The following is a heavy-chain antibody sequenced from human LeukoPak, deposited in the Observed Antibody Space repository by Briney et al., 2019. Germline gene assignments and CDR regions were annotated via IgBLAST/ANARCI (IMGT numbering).Heavy chain of an antibody. CDR3: ARGRSNSWYYFDY. CDR2: IYYSGST. J-gene: IGHJ4*02. V-gene: IGHV4-39*07. Sequence: SETLSLTCTVSGGSISSSSYYWGWIRQPPGKGLEWIGSIYYSGSTYYNPSLKSRVTISVDTSKNQFSLKLSSVTAADTAVYYCARGRSNSWYYFDYWGQGTLVTVSS. CDR1: GGSISSSSYY. D-gene: IGHD6-13*01.